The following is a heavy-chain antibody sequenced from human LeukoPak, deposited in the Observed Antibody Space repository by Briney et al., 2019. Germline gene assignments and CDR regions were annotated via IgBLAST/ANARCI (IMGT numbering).Heavy chain of an antibody. D-gene: IGHD6-13*01. CDR3: ARVGDSSSWYRKLYFGYYYYMDV. Sequence: SESLSLTCTVSGGSISSSSYYWGWIRQPPGKGLEWIGSIYYSGSTYYNPSLKSRVTISVDTSKNQFSLKLSSVTAADTAVYYCARVGDSSSWYRKLYFGYYYYMDVWGKGTTVTVSS. CDR2: IYYSGST. J-gene: IGHJ6*03. V-gene: IGHV4-39*07. CDR1: GGSISSSSYY.